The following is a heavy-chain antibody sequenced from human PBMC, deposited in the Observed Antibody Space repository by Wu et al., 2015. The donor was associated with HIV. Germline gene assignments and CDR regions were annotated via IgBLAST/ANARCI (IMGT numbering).Heavy chain of an antibody. Sequence: QVQLVQPGAEVKKPGSSVKVSCKTSGVTLNSNAISWVRQAPGQGLEWMGGITGIFATATYAQKFHGRLTITADQSTTTTYMELSSLRFDDTAVYYCARNTGSVATSLYSLGVWGQGTTVTVSS. CDR2: ITGIFATA. CDR3: ARNTGSVATSLYSLGV. CDR1: GVTLNSNA. V-gene: IGHV1-69*12. D-gene: IGHD6-19*01. J-gene: IGHJ6*02.